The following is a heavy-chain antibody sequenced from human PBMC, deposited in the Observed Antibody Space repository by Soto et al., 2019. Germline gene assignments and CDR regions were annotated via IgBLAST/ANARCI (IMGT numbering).Heavy chain of an antibody. CDR3: ARDPPYSSGWYAGFDP. CDR1: GYTFTSYG. V-gene: IGHV1-18*01. CDR2: ISAYNGNT. J-gene: IGHJ5*02. D-gene: IGHD6-19*01. Sequence: QVQLVQSGAEVKKPGASVKVSCKASGYTFTSYGISWVRQAPGQGLEWMGWISAYNGNTNYAQKLQGRVTMTTDTSTGTAYMELRSLRPDDTAVYYCARDPPYSSGWYAGFDPWGQGTLVTVSS.